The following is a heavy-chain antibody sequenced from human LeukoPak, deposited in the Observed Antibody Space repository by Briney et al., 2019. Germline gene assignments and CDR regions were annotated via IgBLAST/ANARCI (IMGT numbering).Heavy chain of an antibody. V-gene: IGHV3-11*01. D-gene: IGHD3-10*01. J-gene: IGHJ6*02. Sequence: GGSLRLSCPASGFTFSDYYMSWIRQAPGKGLEWVSYISSSGSTIYYADSVKGRFTISRDNAKNSLYLQMNSLRAEDTAVYYCARVGDGSGSYYQPNYYYGMDVWGQGTTVTVSS. CDR1: GFTFSDYY. CDR2: ISSSGSTI. CDR3: ARVGDGSGSYYQPNYYYGMDV.